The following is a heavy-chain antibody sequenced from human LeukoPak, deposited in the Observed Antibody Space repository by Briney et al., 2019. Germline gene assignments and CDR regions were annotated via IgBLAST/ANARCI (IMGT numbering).Heavy chain of an antibody. V-gene: IGHV3-9*01. CDR1: GFTFDDYA. D-gene: IGHD6-19*01. CDR2: ISWNSASI. Sequence: PGGSLRLSCAASGFTFDDYAMHWVRQAPGKGLEWVSGISWNSASIGYADSVKGRFTISRDNAKNSLYLQMNSLRAEDTALYYCAKASGIAVAGIESYYYYYYMDVWGKGTTVTISS. J-gene: IGHJ6*03. CDR3: AKASGIAVAGIESYYYYYYMDV.